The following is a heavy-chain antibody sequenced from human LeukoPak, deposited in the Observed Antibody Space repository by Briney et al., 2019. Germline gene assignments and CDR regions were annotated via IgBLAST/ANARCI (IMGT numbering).Heavy chain of an antibody. J-gene: IGHJ6*03. D-gene: IGHD6-13*01. CDR2: IYYSGST. CDR3: ARVRNSSSWYLPYYYYYMDV. Sequence: SETLSLPCTVSGGSISSSSYYWGWIRQPPGKGLEWIGSIYYSGSTYYNPSLKSRVTISVDTSKNQFSLKLSSVTAADTAVYYCARVRNSSSWYLPYYYYYMDVWGKGTTVTVSS. CDR1: GGSISSSSYY. V-gene: IGHV4-39*07.